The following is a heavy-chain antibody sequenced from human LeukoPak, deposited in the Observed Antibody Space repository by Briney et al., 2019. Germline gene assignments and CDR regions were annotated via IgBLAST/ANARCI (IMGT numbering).Heavy chain of an antibody. CDR2: INNDGSSA. CDR3: ARRGTGHGMDV. J-gene: IGHJ6*02. V-gene: IGHV3-74*01. CDR1: GFTFNNYW. Sequence: GGSLRLSCAASGFTFNNYWIHWVRQVPGKGLVWVSRINNDGSSASYVDSVKGRLTISRDNVKNTLFLQMNSLRAEDTAVYYCARRGTGHGMDVWGQGTTVIVSS. D-gene: IGHD1-1*01.